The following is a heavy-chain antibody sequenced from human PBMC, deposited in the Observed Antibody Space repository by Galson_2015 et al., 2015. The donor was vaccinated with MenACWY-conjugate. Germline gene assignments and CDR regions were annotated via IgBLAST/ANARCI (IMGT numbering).Heavy chain of an antibody. J-gene: IGHJ4*01. Sequence: SLRLSCAASGFTFNNYAMSWVRQAPGKGLEWVSVISISGGDTDYTDSVKGRFTISRDNSKNTLYLQMNSLTVEDTAVYYCAKDNDGSTWHLRNYFVDWGQGILVTVSS. CDR2: ISISGGDT. CDR3: AKDNDGSTWHLRNYFVD. D-gene: IGHD6-13*01. V-gene: IGHV3-23*01. CDR1: GFTFNNYA.